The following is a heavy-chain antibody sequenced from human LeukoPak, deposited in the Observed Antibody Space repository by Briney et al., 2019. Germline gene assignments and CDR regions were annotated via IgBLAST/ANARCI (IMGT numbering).Heavy chain of an antibody. CDR1: GFTFSSYG. Sequence: PGGSLRLSCAASGFTFSSYGIHWVRQAPGKGLEWVAYIQYDGSNEQYADSVKGRFSISRDNSKNILYLHVSSLRAEDTAVYYCAELGITMIGGVWGKGTTVTISS. D-gene: IGHD3-10*02. J-gene: IGHJ6*04. CDR2: IQYDGSNE. CDR3: AELGITMIGGV. V-gene: IGHV3-30*02.